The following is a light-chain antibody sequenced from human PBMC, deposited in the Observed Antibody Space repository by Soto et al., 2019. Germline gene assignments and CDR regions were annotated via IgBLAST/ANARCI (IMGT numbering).Light chain of an antibody. V-gene: IGKV3-15*01. CDR1: QSVSSQ. Sequence: DIVLTQSPGTLSASLGERATLSCRASQSVSSQLAWYQQKPGQAPRLLFYAASTGATVIPARFSGSGSETEITLSISSLQSEDFAVYYCQHYNNWPRTFGQGTKVEIK. J-gene: IGKJ1*01. CDR3: QHYNNWPRT. CDR2: AAS.